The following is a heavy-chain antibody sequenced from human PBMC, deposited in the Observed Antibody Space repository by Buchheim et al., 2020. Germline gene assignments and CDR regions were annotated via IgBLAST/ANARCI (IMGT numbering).Heavy chain of an antibody. CDR1: GFTFSSYG. J-gene: IGHJ1*01. V-gene: IGHV3-33*01. D-gene: IGHD6-19*01. CDR2: IWYDGGNK. Sequence: QVQLVESGGGVVQPGRSLRLSCAASGFTFSSYGMHWVRQAPGKGLEWVAVIWYDGGNKSYADSVKGRFTISRDNSKNTLYLQMNSLRAEDTAVYYCAREPGSGSTITYFQHGGQGTL. CDR3: AREPGSGSTITYFQH.